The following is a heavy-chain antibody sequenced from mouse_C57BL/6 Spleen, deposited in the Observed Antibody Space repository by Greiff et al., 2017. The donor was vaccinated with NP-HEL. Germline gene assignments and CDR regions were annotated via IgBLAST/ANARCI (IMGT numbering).Heavy chain of an antibody. CDR1: GFTFSDYG. J-gene: IGHJ2*01. CDR2: ISSGSSTI. CDR3: ARRYDYYFDY. Sequence: EVQLVESGGGLVKPGGSLKLSCAASGFTFSDYGMHWVRQAPEKGLEWVAYISSGSSTIYYADTVKGRFTISRDNAKNTLFLQLTSLRSEDTAMYYCARRYDYYFDYWGQGTTLTVSS. V-gene: IGHV5-17*01. D-gene: IGHD2-4*01.